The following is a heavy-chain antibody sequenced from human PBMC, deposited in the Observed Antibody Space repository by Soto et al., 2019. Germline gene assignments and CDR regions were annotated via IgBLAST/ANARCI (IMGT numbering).Heavy chain of an antibody. J-gene: IGHJ4*02. CDR3: ANRSRGWQYSFPY. D-gene: IGHD6-19*01. V-gene: IGHV2-5*02. Sequence: QITLKESGPTLVKPTQTLTLTCTCSGFSLSARGMGVGWLRQPPGQALEWLALIYWDADKWYSPSLRSRLTITEDTPKNQVVLTMTNMDPVETATYYCANRSRGWQYSFPYWGQGTLVTVSS. CDR1: GFSLSARGMG. CDR2: IYWDADK.